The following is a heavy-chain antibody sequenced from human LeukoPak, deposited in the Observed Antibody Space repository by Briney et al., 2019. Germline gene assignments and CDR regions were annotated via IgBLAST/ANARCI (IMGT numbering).Heavy chain of an antibody. J-gene: IGHJ3*02. CDR3: ARTRTPPNYYDYAFDI. CDR2: ISSSGSTI. V-gene: IGHV3-48*03. Sequence: GGSLRLSCAASGFTFSSYEMNWVRQAPGKGLEWVSYISSSGSTIYYADSVKGRFTISGDNAKNSLYLQMNSLRAEDTAVYYCARTRTPPNYYDYAFDIWGQGTMVTVSS. CDR1: GFTFSSYE. D-gene: IGHD3-22*01.